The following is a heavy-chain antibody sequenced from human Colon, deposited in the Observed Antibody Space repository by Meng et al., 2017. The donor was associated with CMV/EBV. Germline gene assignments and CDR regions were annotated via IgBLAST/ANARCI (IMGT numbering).Heavy chain of an antibody. V-gene: IGHV4-59*01. CDR2: FYHSGII. Sequence: SETLSLTCTLSGGSLSSFYWSWIRQSPGTGLEWIGHFYHSGIINYNPSLKSRATISFDMARNQFSLNLTSVTAADTAVYYCARDYALRRFDYWGQGTLVTVSS. CDR3: ARDYALRRFDY. J-gene: IGHJ4*02. CDR1: GGSLSSFY. D-gene: IGHD2-2*01.